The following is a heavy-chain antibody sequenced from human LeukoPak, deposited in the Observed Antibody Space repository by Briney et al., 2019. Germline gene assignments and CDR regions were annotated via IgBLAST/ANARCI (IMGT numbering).Heavy chain of an antibody. CDR1: GFTFSNAW. CDR2: IKRKTDGGTT. Sequence: GGSLRLCCAASGFTFSNAWMSWVRQAPGKGLEWVGRIKRKTDGGTTDYAAPVKGRFTISRDDSKNTLYLQMNSLKTEDTAVYYCTTSNFGFPFDYWGQGTLVTVSS. J-gene: IGHJ4*02. D-gene: IGHD3-3*01. V-gene: IGHV3-15*01. CDR3: TTSNFGFPFDY.